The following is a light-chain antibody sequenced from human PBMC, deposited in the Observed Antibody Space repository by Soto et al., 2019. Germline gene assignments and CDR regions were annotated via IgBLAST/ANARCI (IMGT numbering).Light chain of an antibody. J-gene: IGKJ2*01. Sequence: DIQMTQSPSSLSASLGDRVTITCQASQDISNYLNWYQKKPGKAPELLIYDSSSLQTGVPSRFSGRGSGTDFTLTISSLQPEDIGTQYCQQCDNLPRTFGQGTKLEI. CDR1: QDISNY. CDR3: QQCDNLPRT. CDR2: DSS. V-gene: IGKV1-33*01.